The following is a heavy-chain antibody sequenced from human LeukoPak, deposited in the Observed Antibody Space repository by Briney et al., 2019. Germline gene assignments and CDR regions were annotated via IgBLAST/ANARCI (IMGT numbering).Heavy chain of an antibody. CDR2: INHSGST. CDR1: GGSFSGYY. V-gene: IGHV4-34*01. J-gene: IGHJ4*02. CDR3: AREHDFWSGYSFDY. Sequence: PSETLSLTCAVYGGSFSGYYWSWIRQPPGKGLEWIGEINHSGSTNYNPSLKSRVTISVDTSKNQFSLKLSSVTAADTAVYYCAREHDFWSGYSFDYWGQGTLVTVSS. D-gene: IGHD3-3*01.